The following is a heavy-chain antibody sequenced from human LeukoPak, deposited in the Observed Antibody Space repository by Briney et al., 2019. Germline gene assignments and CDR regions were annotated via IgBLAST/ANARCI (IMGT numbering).Heavy chain of an antibody. CDR2: IIPILGIA. D-gene: IGHD1-26*01. Sequence: SVKVSCKASGGTFSSYTISWVRQAPGQGLEWMGRIIPILGIANYAQKFHGRVTITADKSTSTAYMELSSLRSEDTAVYYCARDDNSGSTPYWGQGTLVTVSS. CDR1: GGTFSSYT. J-gene: IGHJ4*02. CDR3: ARDDNSGSTPY. V-gene: IGHV1-69*04.